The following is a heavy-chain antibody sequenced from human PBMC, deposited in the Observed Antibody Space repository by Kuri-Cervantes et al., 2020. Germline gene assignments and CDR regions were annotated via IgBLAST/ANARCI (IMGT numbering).Heavy chain of an antibody. D-gene: IGHD2-15*01. CDR3: ARGDYLGGLGGGIYYFYY. Sequence: GESLKISCAGSGYTFISYAMHWVRQAPGKGLEWVAVISYDGSNKDYADSVKGRFTISRDNSKNTMFLQMNSLRAEDTAVYYCARGDYLGGLGGGIYYFYYWGQGTLVTVSS. CDR2: ISYDGSNK. CDR1: GYTFISYA. J-gene: IGHJ4*02. V-gene: IGHV3-30*07.